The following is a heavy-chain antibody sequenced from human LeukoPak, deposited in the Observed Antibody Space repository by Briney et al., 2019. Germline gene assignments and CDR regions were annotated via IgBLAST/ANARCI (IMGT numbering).Heavy chain of an antibody. CDR1: GFTFSSYW. V-gene: IGHV3-7*01. J-gene: IGHJ4*02. CDR2: IKQDGSEK. Sequence: PGGSLRLSCAASGFTFSSYWMSWVRQAPGKGLEWVANIKQDGSEKYYVDSVKGRFTISRDNAKNSLYLQMNSLRAEDTAVYYCARGYSSSWYEAEYYFDYWGQGTLVTVSS. CDR3: ARGYSSSWYEAEYYFDY. D-gene: IGHD6-13*01.